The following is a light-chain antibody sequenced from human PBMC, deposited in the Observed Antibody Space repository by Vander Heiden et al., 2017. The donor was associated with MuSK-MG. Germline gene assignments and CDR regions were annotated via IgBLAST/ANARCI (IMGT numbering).Light chain of an antibody. CDR1: QSISNY. CDR2: AAS. V-gene: IGKV1-39*01. CDR3: QPTYTTPYT. Sequence: DIQMTQSPSSLSASVGDRVTITCRASQSISNYLNWYQQKPGKAPKVLIYAASSLQSGVTSRFSGSGSGTDFTLTISCLQPEDFATYYCQPTYTTPYTFGQGTELEIK. J-gene: IGKJ2*01.